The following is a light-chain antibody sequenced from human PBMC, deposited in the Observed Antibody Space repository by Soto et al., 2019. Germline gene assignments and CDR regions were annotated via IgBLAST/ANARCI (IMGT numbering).Light chain of an antibody. V-gene: IGKV1-16*02. Sequence: DVQMTQFPSSLSASVGDRVTIACRASQGISDHLGWFQQKPGKAPKSLIYGAASLQSGVPSKFRGSGAGIYFTLNISSLQPEDFATYYCQQYHNYPVTFGGGTRVEI. CDR3: QQYHNYPVT. CDR2: GAA. J-gene: IGKJ4*01. CDR1: QGISDH.